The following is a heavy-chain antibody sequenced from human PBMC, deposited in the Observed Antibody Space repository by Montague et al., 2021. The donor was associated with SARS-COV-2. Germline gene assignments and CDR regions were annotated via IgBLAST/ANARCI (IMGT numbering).Heavy chain of an antibody. CDR3: VSSLPGNQFPFDF. V-gene: IGHV4-31*03. Sequence: TLSLTCSVSGGSITSGGYYWTWIRQRPGGDLEWLGYLYYNGMSHYSPSLKSRASFSLDTSKNQFSLKLISATATDSALYFCVSSLPGNQFPFDFWGQGALVTVSS. CDR2: LYYNGMS. J-gene: IGHJ4*02. D-gene: IGHD1-14*01. CDR1: GGSITSGGYY.